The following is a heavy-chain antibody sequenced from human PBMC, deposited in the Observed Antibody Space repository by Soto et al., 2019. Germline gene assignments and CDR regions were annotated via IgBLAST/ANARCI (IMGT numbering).Heavy chain of an antibody. CDR2: INSDGSST. Sequence: GGSLRLSCAASGFTFSSCWMHWVRQAPGKGLVWVSRINSDGSSTSYADSVKGRFTISRDNAENTLYLQMNSLRAEDTAVYYCARDLTVGPQAFDIWGQGTMVTVSS. D-gene: IGHD4-17*01. J-gene: IGHJ3*02. CDR3: ARDLTVGPQAFDI. CDR1: GFTFSSCW. V-gene: IGHV3-74*01.